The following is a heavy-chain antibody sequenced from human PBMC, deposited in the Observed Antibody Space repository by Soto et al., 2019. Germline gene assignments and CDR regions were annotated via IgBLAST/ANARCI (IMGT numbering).Heavy chain of an antibody. CDR2: IYYSGST. Sequence: SETLSLTCTVSGGSISSYYWSWIRQPPGKGLEWIGYIYYSGSTNYNPSLKSRVTISVDTSKNQFSLKLSSVTAADTAVYYCAGDYGDSSILDYWGQGTPVTVSS. CDR1: GGSISSYY. CDR3: AGDYGDSSILDY. V-gene: IGHV4-59*01. D-gene: IGHD4-17*01. J-gene: IGHJ4*02.